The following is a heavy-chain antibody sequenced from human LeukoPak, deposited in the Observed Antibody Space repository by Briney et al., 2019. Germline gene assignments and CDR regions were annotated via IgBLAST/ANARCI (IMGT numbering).Heavy chain of an antibody. Sequence: ASVNVSCKASGYTFTSYAMHWVRQAPGQRLEWMGWINAGNGNTKYSQKFQGRVTITRDTFASTAYMELSSLRSEDTAVYYCARVIGGYYYYGMDVWGKGTTVTVSS. CDR3: ARVIGGYYYYGMDV. V-gene: IGHV1-3*01. CDR1: GYTFTSYA. J-gene: IGHJ6*04. CDR2: INAGNGNT. D-gene: IGHD4-23*01.